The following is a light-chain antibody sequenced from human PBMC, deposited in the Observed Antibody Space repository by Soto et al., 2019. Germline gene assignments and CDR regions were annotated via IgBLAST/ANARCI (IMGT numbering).Light chain of an antibody. CDR2: SAS. CDR1: QSLRGGY. CDR3: QQNGSLPIT. Sequence: IVLTQSPGTLSLSPGERATLSCRASQSLRGGYLAWFQQKPGQTPRLLIYSASNRATGIPDRFSGSGSGTDFTLTISRLEPEDFVVYYCQQNGSLPITFGQGTRLEIK. V-gene: IGKV3-20*01. J-gene: IGKJ5*01.